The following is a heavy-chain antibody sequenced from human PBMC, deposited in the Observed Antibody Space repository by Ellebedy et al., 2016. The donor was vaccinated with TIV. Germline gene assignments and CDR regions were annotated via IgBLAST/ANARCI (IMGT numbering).Heavy chain of an antibody. CDR2: IDWDDDK. Sequence: SGPTLVKPTQTLTLTCTFSGFSLSTTRVSVSLIRQPPGKALEWLARIDWDDDKYFNTSLRTRLTISKDTSKNQVVLTMTNMDPVDTASYYCARTDGSGWAFDSWGQGTLVTVSS. V-gene: IGHV2-70*11. CDR1: GFSLSTTRVS. D-gene: IGHD6-19*01. J-gene: IGHJ4*02. CDR3: ARTDGSGWAFDS.